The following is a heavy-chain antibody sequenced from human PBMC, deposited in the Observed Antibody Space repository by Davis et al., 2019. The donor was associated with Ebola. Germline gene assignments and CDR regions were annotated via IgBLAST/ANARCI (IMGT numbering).Heavy chain of an antibody. CDR2: VYHSGST. CDR1: GDSISSNNW. Sequence: PSETLSLTCAVSGDSISSNNWWSWVRQPPGKGLEWIGEVYHSGSTNYNPSLKSRVTISVDKSKNQFSLNLNSVTAADTAVYYCARRIVLAGPSPLDFWGQGTLVTVSS. V-gene: IGHV4-4*02. D-gene: IGHD6-19*01. CDR3: ARRIVLAGPSPLDF. J-gene: IGHJ4*02.